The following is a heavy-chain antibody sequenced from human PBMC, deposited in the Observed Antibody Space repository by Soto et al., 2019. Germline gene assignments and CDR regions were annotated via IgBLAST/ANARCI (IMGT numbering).Heavy chain of an antibody. CDR3: AVPGRGDFDY. CDR2: VYHSGTT. Sequence: PSETLSLTCAVSGASIGTNNWWSWVRQPPGKGLEWIGEVYHSGTTNCNPFLKSRVTISIDKSKNQFSLTLTSMTAADTALYYCAVPGRGDFDYWSQGTLVTVSS. V-gene: IGHV4-4*02. CDR1: GASIGTNNW. D-gene: IGHD5-12*01. J-gene: IGHJ4*02.